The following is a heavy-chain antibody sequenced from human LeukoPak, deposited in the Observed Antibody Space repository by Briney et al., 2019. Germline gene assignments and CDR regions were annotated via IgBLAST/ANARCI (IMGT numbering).Heavy chain of an antibody. J-gene: IGHJ4*02. D-gene: IGHD4-17*01. CDR3: ARGSLQFGTVTYFDY. V-gene: IGHV4-34*01. Sequence: PSETLSLTCAVYGGSFSGYYWSWIRQPPGKGLEWIGEINHSGSTNYNPSLKSRVTISVDTSKNQFSLKLSSVTAADTAVYYCARGSLQFGTVTYFDYWGQGTLVTVSS. CDR2: INHSGST. CDR1: GGSFSGYY.